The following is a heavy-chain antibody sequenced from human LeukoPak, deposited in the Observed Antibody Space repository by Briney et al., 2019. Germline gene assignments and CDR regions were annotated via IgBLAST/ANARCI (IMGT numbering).Heavy chain of an antibody. V-gene: IGHV4-30-4*07. J-gene: IGHJ3*02. CDR3: ARGQDAFDI. CDR2: IYYSGST. CDR1: GGSISSGGYS. Sequence: SETLSLTCAVSGGSISSGGYSWSWIRQPPGKGLEWIGYIYYSGSTYYNPSLKSRVTISVDTPKNQFSLKLSSVTAADTAVYYCARGQDAFDIWGQGTMVTVSS.